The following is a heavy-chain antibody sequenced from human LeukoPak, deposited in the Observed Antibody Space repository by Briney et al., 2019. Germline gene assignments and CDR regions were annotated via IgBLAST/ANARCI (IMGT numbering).Heavy chain of an antibody. V-gene: IGHV4-34*01. Sequence: ASETLSLTCAVYGGSFSGYYWSWIRQPPGKGLEWIGEINHSGSTNYNPSLKSRVTISVDTSKNQFSLKLSSVTAADTAVYYCARAYYSSSANWFDPWGQGTLVTVSS. CDR2: INHSGST. J-gene: IGHJ5*02. CDR1: GGSFSGYY. CDR3: ARAYYSSSANWFDP. D-gene: IGHD6-6*01.